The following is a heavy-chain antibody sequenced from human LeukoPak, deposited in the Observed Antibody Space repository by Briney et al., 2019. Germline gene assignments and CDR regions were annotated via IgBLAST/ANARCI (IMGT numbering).Heavy chain of an antibody. CDR1: GYVFKTYG. CDR2: INPNSGGT. J-gene: IGHJ4*02. D-gene: IGHD3-9*01. CDR3: ARGGLRYFDWSLDY. V-gene: IGHV1-2*02. Sequence: ASVKVSCKASGYVFKTYGISWVRQAPGQGLEWMGWINPNSGGTNYAQKFQGRVTMTRDTSISTAYMELSRLRSDDTAVYYCARGGLRYFDWSLDYWGQGTLVTVSS.